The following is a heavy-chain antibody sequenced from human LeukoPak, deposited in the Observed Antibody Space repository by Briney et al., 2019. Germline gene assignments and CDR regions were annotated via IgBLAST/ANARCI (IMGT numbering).Heavy chain of an antibody. D-gene: IGHD3-16*01. J-gene: IGHJ4*01. CDR1: GFTFSDYY. CDR2: ISSNGSTI. V-gene: IGHV3-11*04. Sequence: KPGGSLRLSCAASGFTFSDYYMSWIRQAPGKGLEWVSYISSNGSTIYYADSVKGRFTISRDNAKNSLYLQMNSLRAEDTAVYYCARGRRILGGPENAGDFFDFWGQGSLVTVSS. CDR3: ARGRRILGGPENAGDFFDF.